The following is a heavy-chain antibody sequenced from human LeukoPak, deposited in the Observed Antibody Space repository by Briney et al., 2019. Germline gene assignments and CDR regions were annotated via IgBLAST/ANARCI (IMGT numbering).Heavy chain of an antibody. CDR3: ARDTVTTFRFRDYYYYGLDV. J-gene: IGHJ6*02. Sequence: GGSLRLSCAASGFTVSTNYMNWVRQAPGKGLEWVSVIYSGGSTYYADSVKGRFTISRDNSKNTLYLQMNSLRAEDTAVYYCARDTVTTFRFRDYYYYGLDVWGQGTTVTVSS. CDR2: IYSGGST. V-gene: IGHV3-53*01. D-gene: IGHD4-17*01. CDR1: GFTVSTNY.